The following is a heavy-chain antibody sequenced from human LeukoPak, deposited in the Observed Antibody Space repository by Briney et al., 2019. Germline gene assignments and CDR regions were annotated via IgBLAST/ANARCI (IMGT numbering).Heavy chain of an antibody. V-gene: IGHV4-30-4*01. CDR1: GGSISSGDYY. Sequence: SENLSLTCTVSGGSISSGDYYWSWIRQPPGKGLEWIGYIYYSGSTYYNPSLKSRVTISVDTAKNQFSLKLSSVTAADTAVYYCARGSVTTTWYWGQGTLVTVSS. J-gene: IGHJ4*02. CDR3: ARGSVTTTWY. D-gene: IGHD4-11*01. CDR2: IYYSGST.